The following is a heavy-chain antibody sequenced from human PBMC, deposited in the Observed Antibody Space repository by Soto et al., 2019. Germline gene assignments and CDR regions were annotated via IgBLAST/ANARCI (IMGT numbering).Heavy chain of an antibody. CDR3: ARDPRCSSSWYRDYYYYYGMDV. Sequence: QVQLVESGGGVVQPGRSLRLSCAASGFTFSSYAMHWVRQAPGKGLEWVAVISYDGSNKYYADSVKGRFTISRDNSKNTLYLQMNSLRAEDTAVYYCARDPRCSSSWYRDYYYYYGMDVWGQGTTVTVSS. J-gene: IGHJ6*02. CDR2: ISYDGSNK. V-gene: IGHV3-30-3*01. D-gene: IGHD6-13*01. CDR1: GFTFSSYA.